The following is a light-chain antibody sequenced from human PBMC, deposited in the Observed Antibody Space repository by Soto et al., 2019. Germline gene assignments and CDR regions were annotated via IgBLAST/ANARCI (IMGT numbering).Light chain of an antibody. CDR2: GVY. J-gene: IGLJ3*02. V-gene: IGLV2-14*01. CDR1: SSDVGGYNY. Sequence: QSALTQPASVSGSPGQSITISCTGTSSDVGGYNYVSWYRQHPGTAPKLMIYGVYNRPSGVSYRFSGSKSGNTASLTISGLQAEDAADYYCASYTGSSTPWVFGGGTKLTVL. CDR3: ASYTGSSTPWV.